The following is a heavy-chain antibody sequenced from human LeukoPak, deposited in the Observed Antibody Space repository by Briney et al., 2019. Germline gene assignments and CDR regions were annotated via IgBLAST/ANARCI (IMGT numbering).Heavy chain of an antibody. D-gene: IGHD5-18*01. V-gene: IGHV3-11*04. CDR3: ASLRGYSYGYFDY. CDR1: GFTFSDYY. Sequence: GGSLRLSCAASGFTFSDYYMSWIRQAPGKGLEWVSYISSSGNTIYYADSVKGRFAISRDNAKNSLYLQMNSLRAEDTAVYYCASLRGYSYGYFDYWGQGTLVTVSS. CDR2: ISSSGNTI. J-gene: IGHJ4*02.